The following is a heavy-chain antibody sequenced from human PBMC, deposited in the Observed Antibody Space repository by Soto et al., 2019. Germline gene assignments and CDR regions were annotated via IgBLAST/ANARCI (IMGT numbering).Heavy chain of an antibody. CDR3: ARGGYYDFWSGYPNDAFDI. Sequence: GASVKVSCKATGGTFSSYAISWVRQAPGQGLEWMGGIIPIFGTANYAQKFQGRVTITADKSTSTAYMELSSLRSEDTAVYYCARGGYYDFWSGYPNDAFDIWGQGTMVTVSS. V-gene: IGHV1-69*06. CDR1: GGTFSSYA. J-gene: IGHJ3*02. CDR2: IIPIFGTA. D-gene: IGHD3-3*01.